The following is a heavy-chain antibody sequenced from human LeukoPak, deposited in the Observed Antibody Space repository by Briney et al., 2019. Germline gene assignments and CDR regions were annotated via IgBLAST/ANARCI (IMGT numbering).Heavy chain of an antibody. D-gene: IGHD1-1*01. J-gene: IGHJ6*02. V-gene: IGHV3-9*01. Sequence: GGSLRLSRAASGFTFDDYAMHWVRQPPGKGLEWVSGISWNSLNTGYADSVKGRFTISRDSAKNSLYLQMNSLRPEDTAFYYCAKDRGTYNYGMDVWGQGTTVTVSS. CDR1: GFTFDDYA. CDR2: ISWNSLNT. CDR3: AKDRGTYNYGMDV.